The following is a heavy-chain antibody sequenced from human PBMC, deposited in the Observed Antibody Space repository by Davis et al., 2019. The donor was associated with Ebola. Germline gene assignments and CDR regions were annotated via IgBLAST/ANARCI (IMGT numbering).Heavy chain of an antibody. CDR1: GFIFSTYI. V-gene: IGHV3-21*04. CDR3: ASGDGRGRSYDMDV. CDR2: ITRNSDYL. D-gene: IGHD3/OR15-3a*01. J-gene: IGHJ6*03. Sequence: GESLKISCVGSGFIFSTYIMNWVRQAPGKGLEWVSSITRNSDYLYYTNSVKGRFTTSRDNAKNSLFLQMNSLRAEDTAFYYCASGDGRGRSYDMDVWGQGTTVTVSS.